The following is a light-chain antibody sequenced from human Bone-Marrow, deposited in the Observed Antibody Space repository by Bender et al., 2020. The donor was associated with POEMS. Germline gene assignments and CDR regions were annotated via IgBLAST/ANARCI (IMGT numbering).Light chain of an antibody. Sequence: QSALTQPASVSGSPGQSITISCTGTSSDIGAYNHVSWYQQHPGKVPKLMINEVSKRPSGVSNRFSGSKSGNTASLTISGLQAGDEADYYCCSYAGSGTVVFGGGTKLTVL. V-gene: IGLV2-23*02. CDR2: EVS. CDR1: SSDIGAYNH. J-gene: IGLJ2*01. CDR3: CSYAGSGTVV.